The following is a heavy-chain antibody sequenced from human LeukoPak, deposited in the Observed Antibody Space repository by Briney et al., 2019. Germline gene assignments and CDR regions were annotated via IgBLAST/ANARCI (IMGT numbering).Heavy chain of an antibody. CDR3: ARHKMVRGIGYMDV. D-gene: IGHD3-10*01. CDR2: IYYNGST. V-gene: IGHV4-39*01. CDR1: GGSISTSSYY. Sequence: KPSETLSLTCTVSGGSISTSSYYWGWLRQPPGKGLQWIGSIYYNGSTYYNPSLKSRVIISVDTSKNQFSLKLSSVTAADTAVYYCARHKMVRGIGYMDVWGKGTTVTSSS. J-gene: IGHJ6*03.